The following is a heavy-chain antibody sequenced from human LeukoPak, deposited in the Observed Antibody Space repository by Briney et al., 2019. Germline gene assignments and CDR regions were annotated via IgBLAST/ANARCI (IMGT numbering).Heavy chain of an antibody. CDR1: GGSISSYY. CDR2: IYYSGST. Sequence: PSETLSLTCTVSGGSISSYYWSWIRQPPAKGLEWIGCIYYSGSTNYNPSLKSRVTISVDTSTHPFSLKLSSVTVAAPHVYFCTRSEIDQATGAFDYWGQGTLVAVSS. D-gene: IGHD1-26*01. CDR3: TRSEIDQATGAFDY. V-gene: IGHV4-59*01. J-gene: IGHJ4*02.